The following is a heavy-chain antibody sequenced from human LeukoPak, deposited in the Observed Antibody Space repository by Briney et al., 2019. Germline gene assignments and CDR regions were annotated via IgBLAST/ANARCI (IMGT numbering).Heavy chain of an antibody. D-gene: IGHD3-3*01. CDR3: ARVLRAEYDFWSGYLVEDYYYGMDV. V-gene: IGHV4-59*01. J-gene: IGHJ6*01. CDR1: GGSISSYY. Sequence: SETPSLTCTVSGGSISSYYWSWIRQPPGKGLEWIGYIYYSGSTNYNPSLKSRVTISVDTSKNQFSLKLSSVTAADTAVYYCARVLRAEYDFWSGYLVEDYYYGMDVWGQGTTVTVSS. CDR2: IYYSGST.